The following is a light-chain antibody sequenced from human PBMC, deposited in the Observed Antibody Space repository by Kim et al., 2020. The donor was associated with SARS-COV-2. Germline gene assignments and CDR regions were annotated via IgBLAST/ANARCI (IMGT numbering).Light chain of an antibody. V-gene: IGLV2-14*03. CDR1: SSDVGGYNY. Sequence: GQSVTISCTGTSSDVGGYNYVSWYQHHPGKAPKLMIYDVSNRPSGVSNRFSGSKSGNTASLTISGLQAEDEADYYCSSYTSSSTRVFGGGTKLTVL. J-gene: IGLJ3*02. CDR2: DVS. CDR3: SSYTSSSTRV.